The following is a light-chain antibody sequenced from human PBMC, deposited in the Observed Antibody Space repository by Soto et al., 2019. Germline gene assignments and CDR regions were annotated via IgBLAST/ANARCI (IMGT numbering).Light chain of an antibody. V-gene: IGKV1-39*01. J-gene: IGKJ3*01. Sequence: DIQMTQSPSSLSASVGDRVTITCRASQSISSYLNWYQQKPGKAPKLLIYAASSLQSGVPSRFSGSGYGTDFTLTISSLQPEDFAPYYCQQSYSTPFTFGPGTKGDIK. CDR1: QSISSY. CDR2: AAS. CDR3: QQSYSTPFT.